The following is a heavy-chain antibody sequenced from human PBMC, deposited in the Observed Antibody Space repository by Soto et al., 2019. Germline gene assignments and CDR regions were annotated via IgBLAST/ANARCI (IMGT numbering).Heavy chain of an antibody. V-gene: IGHV1-69*02. CDR2: IIPILGIA. Sequence: QVQLVQSGAEVEKPGSSVKVSCKASGGTFSSYTISWVRQAPGQGLEWMGRIIPILGIANYAQKFQGRVTITADKSTSTAYMELSSLRSEDTAVYYCAMYYYGSGSYRFDYWGQGTLVTVSS. CDR1: GGTFSSYT. D-gene: IGHD3-10*01. J-gene: IGHJ4*02. CDR3: AMYYYGSGSYRFDY.